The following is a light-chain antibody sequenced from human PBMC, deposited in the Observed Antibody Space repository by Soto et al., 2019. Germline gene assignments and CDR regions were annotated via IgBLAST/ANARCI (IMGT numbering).Light chain of an antibody. V-gene: IGLV2-14*01. J-gene: IGLJ3*02. CDR2: EVS. CDR3: SSPASTLGV. Sequence: QSALTQPASVSGSPGQSITISCTGTSSDIGDSNFVSWYQQHPGKAPKLIIFEVSTRPSGVSNRFSGSKSDNTASLTISGLQAEDEAHYSCSSPASTLGVFGGGTMVTVL. CDR1: SSDIGDSNF.